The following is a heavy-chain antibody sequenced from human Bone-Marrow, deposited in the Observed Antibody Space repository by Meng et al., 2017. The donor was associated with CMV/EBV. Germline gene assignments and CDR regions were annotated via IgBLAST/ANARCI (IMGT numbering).Heavy chain of an antibody. V-gene: IGHV3-9*01. Sequence: GGSLRLSCEASGFTFDDYAMHWVRQAPGKGLEWVSGISWNSGSIAYADSVKGRFTISRDNAKNSLYLQMNSLRAEDTALYYCAKDTDAYYGSGTLDVFDIWGQGTMVPVSS. CDR1: GFTFDDYA. D-gene: IGHD3-10*01. J-gene: IGHJ3*02. CDR3: AKDTDAYYGSGTLDVFDI. CDR2: ISWNSGSI.